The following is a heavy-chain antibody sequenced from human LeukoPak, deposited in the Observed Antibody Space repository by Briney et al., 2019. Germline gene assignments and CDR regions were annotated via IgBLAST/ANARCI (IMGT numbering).Heavy chain of an antibody. D-gene: IGHD1-26*01. CDR1: LGTFSSYA. CDR3: AREGSGSQEDY. J-gene: IGHJ4*02. CDR2: IIPIFGTA. V-gene: IGHV1-69*05. Sequence: ASVKVSCKPSLGTFSSYAISWVRQAPGQGREWMGGIIPIFGTANYAQKFQGRVTITTDESTSTAYMELSSLRSEDTAVYYCAREGSGSQEDYWGQGTLVTVSS.